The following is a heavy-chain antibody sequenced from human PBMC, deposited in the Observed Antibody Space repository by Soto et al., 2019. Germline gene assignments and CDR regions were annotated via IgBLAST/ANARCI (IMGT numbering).Heavy chain of an antibody. D-gene: IGHD2-2*01. CDR3: ARGMPGGYFGY. V-gene: IGHV1-18*01. CDR2: ISNYNGNA. Sequence: QVRLVQSGPELKKPGASVKVSCKASGYTFNSHGISWARQAPGQGLEWMGWISNYNGNAKYEEKFQGRVSMTTDTSTSTAYLELGSLRSDDTAVYYCARGMPGGYFGYWGQGTLVSVS. CDR1: GYTFNSHG. J-gene: IGHJ4*02.